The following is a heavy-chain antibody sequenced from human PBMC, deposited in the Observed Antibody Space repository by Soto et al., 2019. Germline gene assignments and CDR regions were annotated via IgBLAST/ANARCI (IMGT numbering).Heavy chain of an antibody. V-gene: IGHV2-70*11. D-gene: IGHD3-10*01. CDR3: ARHGSGSYLDY. J-gene: IGHJ4*02. CDR1: GFSLSTSGMC. Sequence: SGPTLVNPTQTLTLTCTFSGFSLSTSGMCVSWIRQPPGKALEWLARIDWDDDKYYSTSLKTRLTTSKDTSKNQVVLTMTNMDPVDTATYYCARHGSGSYLDYWGQGTLVTVSS. CDR2: IDWDDDK.